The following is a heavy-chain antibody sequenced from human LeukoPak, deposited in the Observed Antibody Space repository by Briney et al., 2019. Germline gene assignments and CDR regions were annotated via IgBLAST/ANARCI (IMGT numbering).Heavy chain of an antibody. D-gene: IGHD3-3*01. CDR2: IYYSGST. Sequence: SETLSLTCTVSGGSISSSSYYWGWIRQPPGKGLEWIGSIYYSGSTYYNPSLKSRVTISVDTSKNQFSLKLSSVTAADTAVYYCAGNTYYDFWSGYYGVDYWGQGTLVTVSS. J-gene: IGHJ4*02. CDR1: GGSISSSSYY. V-gene: IGHV4-39*07. CDR3: AGNTYYDFWSGYYGVDY.